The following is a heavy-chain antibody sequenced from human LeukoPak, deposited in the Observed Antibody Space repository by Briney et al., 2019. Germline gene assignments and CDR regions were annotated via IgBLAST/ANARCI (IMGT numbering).Heavy chain of an antibody. V-gene: IGHV4-59*01. Sequence: SETLSLTCTVSGGSISSYYWSWIRQPPGKGLEWIGYIYYSGSTNYNPSLKSRVTISVDTSKNQFSLKLSSVTAADTAVYYCARGSVGATNFGYWGQGTLVTVSS. CDR3: ARGSVGATNFGY. CDR2: IYYSGST. D-gene: IGHD1-26*01. J-gene: IGHJ4*02. CDR1: GGSISSYY.